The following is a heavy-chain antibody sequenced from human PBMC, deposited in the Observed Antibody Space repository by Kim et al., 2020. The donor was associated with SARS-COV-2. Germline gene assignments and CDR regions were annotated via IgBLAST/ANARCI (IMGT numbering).Heavy chain of an antibody. D-gene: IGHD3-16*01. CDR1: GFTFSSYE. V-gene: IGHV3-48*03. CDR2: ISSSGSTI. CDR3: ARVGEPTADGWFDP. J-gene: IGHJ5*02. Sequence: GGSLRLSCAASGFTFSSYEMNWVRQAPGKGLEWVSYISSSGSTIYYADSVKGPFTISRDNAKNSLYLQMNSLRAEDTAVYYCARVGEPTADGWFDPWGQGTLVTVSS.